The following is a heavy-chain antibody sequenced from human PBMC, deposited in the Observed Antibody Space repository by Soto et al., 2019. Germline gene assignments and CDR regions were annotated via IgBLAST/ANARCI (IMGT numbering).Heavy chain of an antibody. CDR2: IIPIFGTA. J-gene: IGHJ5*02. V-gene: IGHV1-69*13. CDR1: GGTFSSYA. CDR3: ARVSSSGSAWFHP. D-gene: IGHD3-22*01. Sequence: SVKVSCKASGGTFSSYAISWVRQAPGQGLEWMGGIIPIFGTANYAQKFQGRVTITADESTSTAYMELSSLRSEDTAVYYCARVSSSGSAWFHPWGQGTLVTVSS.